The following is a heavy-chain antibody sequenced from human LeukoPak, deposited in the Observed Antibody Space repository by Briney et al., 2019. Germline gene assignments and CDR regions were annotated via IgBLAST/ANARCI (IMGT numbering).Heavy chain of an antibody. V-gene: IGHV3-9*01. Sequence: GGSLRLSCAASGFTFDDYAMHWVRQAPGKGLEWVSGISWNSGSIGYADSVKGRFTISRDNAKNTLYLQMNSLRAEDTAVYYCARVRGGNWGQGTLVTVSS. CDR3: ARVRGGN. D-gene: IGHD3-16*01. CDR2: ISWNSGSI. J-gene: IGHJ4*02. CDR1: GFTFDDYA.